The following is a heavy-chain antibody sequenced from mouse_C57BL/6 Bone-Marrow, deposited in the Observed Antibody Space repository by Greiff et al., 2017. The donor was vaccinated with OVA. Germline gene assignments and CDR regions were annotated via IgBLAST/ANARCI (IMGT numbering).Heavy chain of an antibody. CDR1: GYTFTDYY. D-gene: IGHD2-4*01. CDR2: INPNNGGT. J-gene: IGHJ4*01. Sequence: EVQLQQSGPELVKPGASVKISCKASGYTFTDYYMNWVKQSHGKSLEWIGDINPNNGGTSYNQKFKGKATLTVDKSSSTAYMELRSLTSEDSAVYYCATDYDYDYAMDYWGQGTSVTVSS. V-gene: IGHV1-26*01. CDR3: ATDYDYDYAMDY.